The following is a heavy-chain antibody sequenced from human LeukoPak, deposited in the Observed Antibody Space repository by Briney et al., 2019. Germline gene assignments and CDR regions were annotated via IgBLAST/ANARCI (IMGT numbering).Heavy chain of an antibody. D-gene: IGHD2-2*01. CDR3: ARGPGGGIVVVPAAMDGWFDP. CDR2: MNPNSGNT. CDR1: GYTFTSYD. Sequence: VKVSCKASGYTFTSYDINWVRQATGQGLEWMGWMNPNSGNTGYAQRFQGRVTITRNTSISTAYMELSSLRSEDTAVYYCARGPGGGIVVVPAAMDGWFDPWGQGTLVTVSS. V-gene: IGHV1-8*03. J-gene: IGHJ5*02.